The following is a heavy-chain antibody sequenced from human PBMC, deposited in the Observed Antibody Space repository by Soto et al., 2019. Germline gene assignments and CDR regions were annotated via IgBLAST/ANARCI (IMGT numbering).Heavy chain of an antibody. V-gene: IGHV1-18*01. Sequence: ASVKVSCKASGYTFTNYGISWVRQAPGQGLEWMGWISAYNGNIKYAQKLQGRVTMTTDTSTSTAYMELRSLRSDDTAVYYCARALSGPGLFDYWGQGTLVTVPQ. J-gene: IGHJ4*02. CDR3: ARALSGPGLFDY. CDR1: GYTFTNYG. CDR2: ISAYNGNI. D-gene: IGHD3-16*02.